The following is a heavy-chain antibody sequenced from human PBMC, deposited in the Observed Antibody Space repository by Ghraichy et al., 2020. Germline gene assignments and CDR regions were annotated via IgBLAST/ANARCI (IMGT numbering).Heavy chain of an antibody. D-gene: IGHD4-11*01. Sequence: GGSLRLSCAASGFTFSSYDMHWVRQATGKGLEWVSAIGTAGDTYYPGSVKGRFTISRENAKNSLYLQMNSLRAGDTAVYYCARALHDYLNPTSGAFDIWGQGTMVTVSS. J-gene: IGHJ3*02. CDR2: IGTAGDT. V-gene: IGHV3-13*01. CDR3: ARALHDYLNPTSGAFDI. CDR1: GFTFSSYD.